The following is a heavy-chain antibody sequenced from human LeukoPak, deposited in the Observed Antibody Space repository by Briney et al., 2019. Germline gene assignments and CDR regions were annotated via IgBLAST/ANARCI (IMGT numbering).Heavy chain of an antibody. CDR2: ISGSGGST. J-gene: IGHJ4*02. V-gene: IGHV3-23*01. Sequence: PGGSLRLSCAASGFTFSSSAMSWVRQAPGKGLEWVSGISGSGGSTYYADSVKGRFTISRDNSKNTLYLQMNSLRAEDTAVYYCAKDRRGFANLDYWGQGTLVTVSS. CDR3: AKDRRGFANLDY. CDR1: GFTFSSSA.